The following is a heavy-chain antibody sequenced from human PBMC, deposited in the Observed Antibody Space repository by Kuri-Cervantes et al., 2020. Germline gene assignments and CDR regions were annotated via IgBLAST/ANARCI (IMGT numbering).Heavy chain of an antibody. CDR1: GFTFSSYG. D-gene: IGHD3-16*02. V-gene: IGHV3-23*01. CDR2: ISGSGGST. CDR3: APILGELSWYFDY. Sequence: LSLTCVASGFTFSSYGMSWVRQAPGQGLEWVSSISGSGGSTYYADSVKGRFTISRDNSKNTLYLQMNSLRAEDTAVYYCAPILGELSWYFDYWGQGTLVTVSS. J-gene: IGHJ4*02.